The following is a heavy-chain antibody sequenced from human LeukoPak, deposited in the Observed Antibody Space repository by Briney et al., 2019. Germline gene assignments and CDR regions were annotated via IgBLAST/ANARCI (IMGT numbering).Heavy chain of an antibody. Sequence: PSETLSLTCAVYGGSFSGYYWSWIRQPPGKGLDWVGEINHSGSTNYNPSLKSRVTISVDTSKNQFSLKLSSVTAADTAVYYCARGLNRGGAFDIWGQGTMVTVSS. D-gene: IGHD7-27*01. CDR2: INHSGST. V-gene: IGHV4-34*01. J-gene: IGHJ3*02. CDR3: ARGLNRGGAFDI. CDR1: GGSFSGYY.